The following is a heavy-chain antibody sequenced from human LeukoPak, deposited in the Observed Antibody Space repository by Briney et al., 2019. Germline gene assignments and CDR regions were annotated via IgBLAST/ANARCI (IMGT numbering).Heavy chain of an antibody. CDR2: IYTSGST. D-gene: IGHD2-2*01. Sequence: SETLTLTCTASGGSISSYCRNWIRQPPGKGLEWIASIYTSGSTNYNPSLKGRVTISVDTSKNQFSLKLSSVTAANTAVYYCARLSRAAWAYYYYMDGGSKGST. CDR3: ARLSRAAWAYYYYMDG. V-gene: IGHV4-4*09. J-gene: IGHJ6*03. CDR1: GGSISSYC.